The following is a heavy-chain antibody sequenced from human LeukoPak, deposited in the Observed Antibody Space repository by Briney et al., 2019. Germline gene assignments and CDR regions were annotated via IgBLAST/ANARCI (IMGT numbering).Heavy chain of an antibody. J-gene: IGHJ5*02. CDR2: TYYRSKWYN. V-gene: IGHV6-1*01. Sequence: SQTLSLTCAISGDSVSSNSAAWNWIRQSPSRGLEWLGRTYYRSKWYNDYAVSVKSRITINPDTSKNQFSLQLNSVTPEDTAVYYCARDSTMVRGQMRSWFDPWGQGTLVTVSS. D-gene: IGHD3-10*01. CDR3: ARDSTMVRGQMRSWFDP. CDR1: GDSVSSNSAA.